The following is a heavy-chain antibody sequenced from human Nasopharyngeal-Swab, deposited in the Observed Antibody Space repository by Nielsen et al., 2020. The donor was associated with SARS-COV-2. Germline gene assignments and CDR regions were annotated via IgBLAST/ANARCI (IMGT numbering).Heavy chain of an antibody. V-gene: IGHV3-30-3*01. CDR2: ISYDGSNK. CDR1: GFTSSSYA. D-gene: IGHD1-1*01. Sequence: GESLKISCAASGFTSSSYAMHWVRQAPGKGLEWVAVISYDGSNKYYADSVKGRFTISRDNSKNTLYLQMNSLRVEDTAVYYCARLGTESYHYYSLDVWGQGTTVTVSS. CDR3: ARLGTESYHYYSLDV. J-gene: IGHJ6*02.